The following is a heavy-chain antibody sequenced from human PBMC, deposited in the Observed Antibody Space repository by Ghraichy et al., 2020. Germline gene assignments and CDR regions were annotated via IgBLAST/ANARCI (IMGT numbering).Heavy chain of an antibody. J-gene: IGHJ4*02. CDR3: AKDLGVLIAAAGVFDY. D-gene: IGHD6-13*01. Sequence: GESLNISCAASGFTFSSYGMHWVRQAPGKGLEWVAVISYDGSNKYYADSVKGRFTISRDNSKNTLYLQMNSLRAEDTAVYYCAKDLGVLIAAAGVFDYWGQGTLVTVSS. V-gene: IGHV3-30*18. CDR2: ISYDGSNK. CDR1: GFTFSSYG.